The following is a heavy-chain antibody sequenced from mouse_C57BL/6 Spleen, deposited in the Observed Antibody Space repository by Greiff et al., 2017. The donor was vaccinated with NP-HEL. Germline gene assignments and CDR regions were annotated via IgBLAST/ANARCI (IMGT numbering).Heavy chain of an antibody. Sequence: VQLQQPGAELVKPGASVKMSCKASGYTFTSYWITWVKQRPGQGLEWIGDIYPGSGSTNYNEKFKSKATLTVDTSSSTAYMQLSSLTSEDSAVYYCARRGTVVAPGDYWGQGTSVTVSS. CDR2: IYPGSGST. CDR1: GYTFTSYW. CDR3: ARRGTVVAPGDY. V-gene: IGHV1-55*01. D-gene: IGHD1-1*01. J-gene: IGHJ4*01.